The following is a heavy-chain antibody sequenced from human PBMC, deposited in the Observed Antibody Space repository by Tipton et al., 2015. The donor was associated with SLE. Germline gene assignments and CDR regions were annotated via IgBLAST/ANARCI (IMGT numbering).Heavy chain of an antibody. CDR3: ARYVENDGIFDY. J-gene: IGHJ4*02. CDR2: IYYSGST. D-gene: IGHD3-10*02. Sequence: TLSLTCTVSGGSVSSGSYYWAWIRQPPGKGPEWIGTIYYSGSTYYYPSLKSRITISVDTSKNQFSLEVRSVTAADTAVYYCARYVENDGIFDYWGQGTLVTVSS. CDR1: GGSVSSGSYY. V-gene: IGHV4-39*07.